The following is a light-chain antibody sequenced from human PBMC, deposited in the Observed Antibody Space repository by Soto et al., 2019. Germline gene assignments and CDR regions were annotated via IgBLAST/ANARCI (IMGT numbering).Light chain of an antibody. Sequence: DIVMTQSPDSLAVSLGERATINCKSSQSVLYSSNNKNYLAWYQQKTGQPPKLLVYWASTRESGVPDRFSGSGSATDFTLTISSLQAEDVAVYYCQQYSISPYTFGQGTKLEIK. V-gene: IGKV4-1*01. CDR1: QSVLYSSNNKNY. CDR2: WAS. CDR3: QQYSISPYT. J-gene: IGKJ2*01.